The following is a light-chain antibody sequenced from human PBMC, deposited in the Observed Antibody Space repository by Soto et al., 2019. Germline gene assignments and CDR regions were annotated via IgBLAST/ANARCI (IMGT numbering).Light chain of an antibody. CDR1: QSVSSSY. J-gene: IGKJ5*01. Sequence: EIVLTQSPGTLSLSPGERATLSCRASQSVSSSYLAWYQQKPGQAPRLLIYGASTRATGIPARFSGSGSGTEFTLTIDGLEPEDFVVYYCQQYGYSPITFGQGTRLEIK. CDR3: QQYGYSPIT. V-gene: IGKV3-20*01. CDR2: GAS.